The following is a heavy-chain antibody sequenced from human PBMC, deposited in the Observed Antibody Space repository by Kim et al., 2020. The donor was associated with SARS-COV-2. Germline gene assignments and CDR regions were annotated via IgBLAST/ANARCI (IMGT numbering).Heavy chain of an antibody. CDR2: ISGSGGST. CDR1: GFTFSSYA. D-gene: IGHD3-10*01. J-gene: IGHJ6*02. Sequence: GGSLRLSCAASGFTFSSYAMSWVRQAPGKGLEWVSAISGSGGSTYYADSVKGRFTISRDNSKNTLYLQMNSLRAEDTAVYYCAKGHYYGSGTNYYYGMDVWGQGTTVTVSS. V-gene: IGHV3-23*01. CDR3: AKGHYYGSGTNYYYGMDV.